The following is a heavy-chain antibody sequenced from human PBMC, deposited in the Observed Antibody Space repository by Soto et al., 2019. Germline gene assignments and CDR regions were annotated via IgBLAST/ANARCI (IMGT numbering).Heavy chain of an antibody. V-gene: IGHV1-58*02. CDR2: IVVGSGNT. Sequence: QMQLVQSGPEVKKPGTSVKVSCKASGFTFTSSAMQWVRQARGQRLEWIGWIVVGSGNTNYAQKFQERVTITRDMSTRTAYMELRSLRSEDTAVYYCAAGKGVYYGSGSYYRHYYYYMDVWGKGTTVTVSS. D-gene: IGHD3-10*01. J-gene: IGHJ6*03. CDR1: GFTFTSSA. CDR3: AAGKGVYYGSGSYYRHYYYYMDV.